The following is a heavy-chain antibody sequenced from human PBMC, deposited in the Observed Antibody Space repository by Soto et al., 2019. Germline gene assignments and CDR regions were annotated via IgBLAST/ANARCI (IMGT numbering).Heavy chain of an antibody. J-gene: IGHJ2*01. CDR1: GDSISSYH. CDR3: ARGVTYYYDSGGPDRGWYFDL. V-gene: IGHV4-59*01. CDR2: MCCSEST. D-gene: IGHD3-22*01. Sequence: QVQLQESGPGLVKPSETLSLTCTVSGDSISSYHWSWIRQPPGKGLEWIGYMCCSESTNYYPSLKRRVTMSVDTSKHQFSLKQSSVTAADTAVYFCARGVTYYYDSGGPDRGWYFDLWGRGTLVTVSS.